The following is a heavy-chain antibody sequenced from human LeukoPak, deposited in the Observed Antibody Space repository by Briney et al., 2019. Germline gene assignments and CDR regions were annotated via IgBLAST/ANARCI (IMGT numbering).Heavy chain of an antibody. J-gene: IGHJ4*02. CDR1: GGSISSSSYY. D-gene: IGHD4-17*01. V-gene: IGHV4-39*01. CDR2: IYYSGST. Sequence: SETLSLTCTVSGGSISSSSYYWGWIRQSPGKGLEWIGSIYYSGSTYYNPSLKSRVTISVDTSKNQFSLKLSSVTAADTAVYYCASVLLRLLDYWGQGTLVTVSS. CDR3: ASVLLRLLDY.